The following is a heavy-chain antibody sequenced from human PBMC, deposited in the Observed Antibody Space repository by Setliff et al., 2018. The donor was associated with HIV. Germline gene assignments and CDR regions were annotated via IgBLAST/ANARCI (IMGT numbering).Heavy chain of an antibody. D-gene: IGHD5-18*01. J-gene: IGHJ3*02. Sequence: SETLSLTCTVSGGSISSSSYYWGWIRQPPGKGLEWIGSIYYSGSTYYNPSRKSRVTISVDTSKNQFSLKLSSVTAADTAVYYCARRQQLWLLYAFDIWGQGTMVTVSS. CDR1: GGSISSSSYY. V-gene: IGHV4-39*01. CDR2: IYYSGST. CDR3: ARRQQLWLLYAFDI.